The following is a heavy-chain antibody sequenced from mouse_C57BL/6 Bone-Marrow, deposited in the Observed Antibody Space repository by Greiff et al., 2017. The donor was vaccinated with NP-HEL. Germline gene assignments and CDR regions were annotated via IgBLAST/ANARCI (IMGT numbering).Heavy chain of an antibody. D-gene: IGHD1-1*01. CDR3: ARQDYYGSSFDY. CDR2: IDPSDSET. V-gene: IGHV1-52*01. J-gene: IGHJ2*01. CDR1: GYTFTSYW. Sequence: QVQLQQPGAELVRPGSSVKLSCKASGYTFTSYWMHWVKQRPIQGLEWIGNIDPSDSETHYNQKFKDKATLTVDKSSSTAYMQLSSLTSEDSAVYHCARQDYYGSSFDYWGQGTTLTVSS.